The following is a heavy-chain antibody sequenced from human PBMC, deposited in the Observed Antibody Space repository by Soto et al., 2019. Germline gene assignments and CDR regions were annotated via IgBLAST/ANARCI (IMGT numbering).Heavy chain of an antibody. CDR1: RYTFTGYY. J-gene: IGHJ4*02. V-gene: IGHV1-2*02. CDR2: INPNSGGT. Sequence: ASVKVSCKASRYTFTGYYMHWVRQAPGQGLEWMGWINPNSGGTNYAQKFQGRVTMTRDTSISTAYMELSRLRSDDTAVYYCARVGVRGVMWVGYWGQGTLVTVSS. CDR3: ARVGVRGVMWVGY. D-gene: IGHD3-10*02.